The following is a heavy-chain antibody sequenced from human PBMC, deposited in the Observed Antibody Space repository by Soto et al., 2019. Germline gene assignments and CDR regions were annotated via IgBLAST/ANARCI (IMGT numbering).Heavy chain of an antibody. Sequence: GGSLRLSCAASGFTFSNAWMSWVRQAPGKGLEWVGRIKSKTDGGTTDYAAPVKGRFTISRDDSKNTLYLQMNSLKTEDTAVYYCTTGASLDYYYYMDVWGKGTTVTVSS. CDR3: TTGASLDYYYYMDV. V-gene: IGHV3-15*01. CDR1: GFTFSNAW. J-gene: IGHJ6*03. D-gene: IGHD3-16*01. CDR2: IKSKTDGGTT.